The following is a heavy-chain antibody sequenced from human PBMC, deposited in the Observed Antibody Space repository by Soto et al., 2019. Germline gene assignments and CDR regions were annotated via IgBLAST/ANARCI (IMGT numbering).Heavy chain of an antibody. Sequence: ASVKVSCKASGYTFTSYGISWVRQAPGQGLEWMGWINPNSGGTNYAQKFQGWVTMTRDTSISTAYMELSRLRSDDTAVYYCARAGLGYCSSTSCYSDAFDIWGQGTMVTVSS. D-gene: IGHD2-2*01. CDR3: ARAGLGYCSSTSCYSDAFDI. V-gene: IGHV1-2*04. J-gene: IGHJ3*02. CDR2: INPNSGGT. CDR1: GYTFTSYG.